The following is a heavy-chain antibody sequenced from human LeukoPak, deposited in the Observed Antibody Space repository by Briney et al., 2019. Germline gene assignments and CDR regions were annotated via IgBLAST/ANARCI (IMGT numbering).Heavy chain of an antibody. V-gene: IGHV3-30-3*01. CDR2: ISYDGSNK. D-gene: IGHD2-2*03. CDR1: GFTFSSYA. J-gene: IGHJ4*02. CDR3: ARIGYCSSTSCLGFDY. Sequence: GGSLRLSCAASGFTFSSYAMSWVRQAPGKGLEWVAVISYDGSNKYYADSVKGRFTISRDNSKNTLYLQMNSLRAEDTAVYYCARIGYCSSTSCLGFDYWGQGTLVTVSS.